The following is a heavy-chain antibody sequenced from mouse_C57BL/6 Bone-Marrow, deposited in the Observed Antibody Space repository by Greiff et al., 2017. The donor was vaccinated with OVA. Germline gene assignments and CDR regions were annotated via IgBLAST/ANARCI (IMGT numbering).Heavy chain of an antibody. D-gene: IGHD2-5*01. J-gene: IGHJ4*01. CDR3: ARSHYSNYDAMDY. V-gene: IGHV1-69*01. CDR1: GYTFTSYW. Sequence: QVQLQQPGAELVMPGASVKLSCKASGYTFTSYWMHWVKQRPGQGLEWIGEIDPSDSYTNYNQKFKGKSTLTVDKSSSTAYMQLSSLTSEDSAVYYCARSHYSNYDAMDYWGQGTSVTVPS. CDR2: IDPSDSYT.